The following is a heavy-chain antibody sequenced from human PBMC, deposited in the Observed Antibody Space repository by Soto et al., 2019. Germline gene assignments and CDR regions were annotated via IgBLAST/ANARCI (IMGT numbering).Heavy chain of an antibody. D-gene: IGHD3-3*01. Sequence: QVQLVESGGGVVQPGRSLRLSCAASGFSFSGFGMHWVRQAPGKGLEWVGVISYDGRNEYYADSVRGRFNVSRDNSKSTLYLQMKSLRDEETSVYYWAKSITTSGDSTGRGVGLENWGPGTLVIVSS. CDR1: GFSFSGFG. CDR3: AKSITTSGDSTGRGVGLEN. V-gene: IGHV3-30*18. CDR2: ISYDGRNE. J-gene: IGHJ4*02.